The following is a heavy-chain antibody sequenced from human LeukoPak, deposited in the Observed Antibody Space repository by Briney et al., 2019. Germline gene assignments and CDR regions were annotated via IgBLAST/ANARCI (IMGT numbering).Heavy chain of an antibody. CDR3: ARCLEYYDFWSGYNNWFDP. V-gene: IGHV1-18*01. D-gene: IGHD3-3*01. Sequence: GASVKVSCKASGYTFTSYGISWVRQAPGQGLEWMGWISAYNGNTNYAQKLQGRVTMTTDTSTSTAYMELRSLRSDDTAVYYCARCLEYYDFWSGYNNWFDPWGQGTLVTVSS. J-gene: IGHJ5*02. CDR2: ISAYNGNT. CDR1: GYTFTSYG.